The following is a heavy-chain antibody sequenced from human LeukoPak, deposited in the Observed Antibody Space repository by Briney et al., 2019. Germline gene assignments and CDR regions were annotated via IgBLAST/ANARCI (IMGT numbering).Heavy chain of an antibody. V-gene: IGHV4-4*02. CDR1: VGSISSRNW. Sequence: PSGTLSLTCAVSVGSISSRNWWSWVRQHPGKVLEWIGEIFHSGSTNYNPSLKSRVTISVDKSKNQFSLKLSSVTAADTAVYYCATSDSSSRYAVRYRGQGTLVTVSS. CDR3: ATSDSSSRYAVRY. D-gene: IGHD6-13*01. J-gene: IGHJ4*02. CDR2: IFHSGST.